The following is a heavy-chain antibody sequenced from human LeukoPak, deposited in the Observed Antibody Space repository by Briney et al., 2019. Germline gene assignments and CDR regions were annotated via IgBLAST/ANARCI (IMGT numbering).Heavy chain of an antibody. Sequence: PSETLSLTCTVSGGSISSYYWTWIRQPPGKGLEWIGYMYFGGRTNYNPSLKSRATISIDTSKKQFSLKLQSVTAADTAVYYCARIPGDRPDDWGQGTLVTVS. J-gene: IGHJ4*02. D-gene: IGHD7-27*01. V-gene: IGHV4-59*01. CDR3: ARIPGDRPDD. CDR2: MYFGGRT. CDR1: GGSISSYY.